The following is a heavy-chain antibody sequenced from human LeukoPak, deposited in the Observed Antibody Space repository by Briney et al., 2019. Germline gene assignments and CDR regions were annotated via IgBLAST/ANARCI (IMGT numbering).Heavy chain of an antibody. CDR2: ISSGGTT. V-gene: IGHV3-53*04. J-gene: IGHJ4*02. Sequence: PGGSLRLSYGVSVLTHRRYFMTWVRQAPGKGLEWVSVISSGGTTYYADSVKGRFTISRHISKHTVYLQMNSLRAEDTAVYYCARDRSYGDFAWLYWGEGTLVTVSS. CDR3: ARDRSYGDFAWLY. D-gene: IGHD4-17*01. CDR1: VLTHRRYF.